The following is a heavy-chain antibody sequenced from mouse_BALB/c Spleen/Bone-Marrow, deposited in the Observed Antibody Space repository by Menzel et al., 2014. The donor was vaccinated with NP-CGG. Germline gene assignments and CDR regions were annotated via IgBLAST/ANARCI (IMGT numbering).Heavy chain of an antibody. Sequence: VQLKDSGAELVRSGASVKLSCTASGFNIKDCYMHWVKQRPEQGLEWIGWIDPENGDTEYAPKFQGKATMTADTSSNTAYLQLSSLTSEDTAVYYCNRYDWYFDVWGAGTTVTVSS. CDR3: NRYDWYFDV. CDR2: IDPENGDT. V-gene: IGHV14-4*02. D-gene: IGHD2-14*01. J-gene: IGHJ1*01. CDR1: GFNIKDCY.